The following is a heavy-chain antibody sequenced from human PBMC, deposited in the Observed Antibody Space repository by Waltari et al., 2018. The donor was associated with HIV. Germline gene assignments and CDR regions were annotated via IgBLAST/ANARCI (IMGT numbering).Heavy chain of an antibody. CDR1: GGSISSSGYY. D-gene: IGHD6-6*01. CDR2: IYYSGST. Sequence: QLQLQESGPGLVKPSETLSLTCTVSGGSISSSGYYWGWIRQPPGKGLEWIGTIYYSGSTYYNPSLKSRVTISADTSKNQFSLKLSSVTAADTAVYYCARGASIGGWVRNDYWGQGTLATVSS. CDR3: ARGASIGGWVRNDY. V-gene: IGHV4-39*07. J-gene: IGHJ4*02.